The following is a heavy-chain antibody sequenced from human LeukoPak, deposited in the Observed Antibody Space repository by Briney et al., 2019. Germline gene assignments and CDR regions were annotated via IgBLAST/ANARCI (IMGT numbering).Heavy chain of an antibody. CDR1: GYTCTSYD. D-gene: IGHD2-15*01. CDR2: MNPNSGNT. Sequence: ASVKVSCKASGYTCTSYDINWVRQATGQGLEWMGWMNPNSGNTGYAQKFQGRVTITRNTSISTAYMELSSLRSEDTAVYYCARVRYCSGGSCYAFVAFDIWGQGTMVTVSS. CDR3: ARVRYCSGGSCYAFVAFDI. V-gene: IGHV1-8*01. J-gene: IGHJ3*02.